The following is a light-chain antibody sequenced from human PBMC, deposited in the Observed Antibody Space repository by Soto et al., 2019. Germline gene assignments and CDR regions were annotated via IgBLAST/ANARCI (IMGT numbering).Light chain of an antibody. CDR2: DAS. Sequence: DIQMTQSPSTLSASVGDRVTITCRSSQSISGYLAWYQQKPGKAPKLLIYDASSLESGVPSRFSGSASGTEFTRTISSLQPDDFATYYCQQYNTYPWTFGQGTKVEIK. CDR3: QQYNTYPWT. CDR1: QSISGY. V-gene: IGKV1-5*01. J-gene: IGKJ1*01.